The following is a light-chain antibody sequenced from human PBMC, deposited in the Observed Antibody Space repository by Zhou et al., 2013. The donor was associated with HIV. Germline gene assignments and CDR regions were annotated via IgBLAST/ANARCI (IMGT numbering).Light chain of an antibody. CDR3: QQYGRSPGTT. CDR2: GAS. CDR1: QSVSSN. V-gene: IGKV3-20*01. Sequence: EIVMTQSPATLSVSPGERATLSCRASQSVSSNLAWYQQKPGQPPRLLIYGASTRATGIPVRFSGSGSGTDFTLTISRLEPEDFAVYYCQQYGRSPGTTFGQGTKLEIK. J-gene: IGKJ2*01.